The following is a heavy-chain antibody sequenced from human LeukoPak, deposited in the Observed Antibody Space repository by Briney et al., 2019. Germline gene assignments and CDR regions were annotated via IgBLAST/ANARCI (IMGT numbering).Heavy chain of an antibody. CDR2: IYYSGST. Sequence: KPSETLSVTCTASGGSISSSSYYWGWIRHPPQKRLEWIGTIYYSGSTFSNPSFRSRVTISVDTSQNQFSLKLSSVTAADTAIYFCARSLGANTWVGNWFDPWGQGTLVTVSP. D-gene: IGHD3-10*01. CDR3: ARSLGANTWVGNWFDP. CDR1: GGSISSSSYY. V-gene: IGHV4-39*01. J-gene: IGHJ5*02.